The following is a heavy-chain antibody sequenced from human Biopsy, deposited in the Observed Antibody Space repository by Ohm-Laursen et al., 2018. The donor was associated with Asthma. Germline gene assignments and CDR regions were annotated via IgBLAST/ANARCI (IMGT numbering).Heavy chain of an antibody. J-gene: IGHJ4*02. Sequence: SLRLSCAATGFTFSSYAMHWVRQAPGKGLEWVAVISYDGSNKYYTDSVKGRFTISRDNSKNTLYLQMNSLRAEDTAVYYCAREGIAVAHFDYWGQGTLVTVSS. V-gene: IGHV3-30-3*01. CDR1: GFTFSSYA. CDR3: AREGIAVAHFDY. D-gene: IGHD6-19*01. CDR2: ISYDGSNK.